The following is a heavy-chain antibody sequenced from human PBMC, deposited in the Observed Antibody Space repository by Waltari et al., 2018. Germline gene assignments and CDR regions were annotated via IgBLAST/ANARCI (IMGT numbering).Heavy chain of an antibody. CDR3: ARECLGYCSGSLDY. CDR1: GFIFNIYW. D-gene: IGHD2-15*01. V-gene: IGHV3-74*01. Sequence: EVQLVESGGGLVQPGGSLRLSCASSGFIFNIYWMQWVRQASGKGLVLVSRINTDTSGTSYADSVKGRFTISRDNAKNTVYLQMNSLRADDTAIYYCARECLGYCSGSLDYWGQGTMVTVSS. J-gene: IGHJ4*02. CDR2: INTDTSGT.